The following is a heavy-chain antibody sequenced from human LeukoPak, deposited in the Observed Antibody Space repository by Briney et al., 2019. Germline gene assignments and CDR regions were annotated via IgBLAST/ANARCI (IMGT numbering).Heavy chain of an antibody. D-gene: IGHD2-15*01. J-gene: IGHJ4*02. Sequence: ASVKVSCKASGYTFTSSALNWVRQAPGQGLEWMGWISGYNGNIKYAQKLQGRVTMTTDTSTNTAYMELRSLRSDDTAVYYCARDCSGGSCYDGVDYWGQGTLVTVSS. V-gene: IGHV1-18*01. CDR3: ARDCSGGSCYDGVDY. CDR2: ISGYNGNI. CDR1: GYTFTSSA.